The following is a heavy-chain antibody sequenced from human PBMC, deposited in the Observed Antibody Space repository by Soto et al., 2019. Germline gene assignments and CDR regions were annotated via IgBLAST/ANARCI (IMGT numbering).Heavy chain of an antibody. V-gene: IGHV4-59*01. D-gene: IGHD1-26*01. CDR2: IYYSGST. Sequence: PSETLSLTCTVSGGSISSYYWSWIRQPPGKGLEWIGYIYYSGSTNYNPSLKSRVTISVDTSKNQFSLKLSSVTAADTAVYYCARYRGGSFYFDYWGRGTLVTVSS. CDR3: ARYRGGSFYFDY. CDR1: GGSISSYY. J-gene: IGHJ4*02.